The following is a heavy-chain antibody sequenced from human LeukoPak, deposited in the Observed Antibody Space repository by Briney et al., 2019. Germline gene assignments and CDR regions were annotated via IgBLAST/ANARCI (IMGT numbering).Heavy chain of an antibody. Sequence: SETLPLTCAVYGGSFSGYYWSWIRQPPGKGLEWIGEINHSGSTNYNPSLKSRVTISVDTSKNQFSLKLSSVTAADTAVYYCARGVVGATKNFDYWGQGTLVTVSS. CDR1: GGSFSGYY. J-gene: IGHJ4*02. V-gene: IGHV4-34*01. D-gene: IGHD1-26*01. CDR3: ARGVVGATKNFDY. CDR2: INHSGST.